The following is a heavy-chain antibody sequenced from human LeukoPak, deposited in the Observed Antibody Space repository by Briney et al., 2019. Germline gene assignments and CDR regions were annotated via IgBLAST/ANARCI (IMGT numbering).Heavy chain of an antibody. CDR1: GGSFSGYY. CDR3: ARLTPTTLSLYYYYMDV. CDR2: INHNGST. V-gene: IGHV4-34*01. J-gene: IGHJ6*03. D-gene: IGHD2/OR15-2a*01. Sequence: SSETLSLTCAVYGGSFSGYYWSWIRQPPGKGLEWIGEINHNGSTNYNPSLKSRVTISVDKSKNQFSLKLTSVTAADTAVYYCARLTPTTLSLYYYYMDVWGKGTTVTVSS.